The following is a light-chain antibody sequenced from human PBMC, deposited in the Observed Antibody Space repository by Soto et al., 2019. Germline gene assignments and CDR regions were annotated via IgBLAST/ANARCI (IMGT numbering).Light chain of an antibody. Sequence: EIVLTQSPGTLSLSPGERATLSCRASESVSSNYLAGYQQKPGQAPRLPIYGASTRAAGVPDRFSGSGSGTDFTLSISRLEPEDFAVYYCQQYGGSPRTFGQGTKVELK. CDR3: QQYGGSPRT. CDR2: GAS. J-gene: IGKJ1*01. V-gene: IGKV3-20*01. CDR1: ESVSSNY.